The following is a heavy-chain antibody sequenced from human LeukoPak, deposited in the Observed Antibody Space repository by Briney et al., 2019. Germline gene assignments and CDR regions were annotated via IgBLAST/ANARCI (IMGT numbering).Heavy chain of an antibody. V-gene: IGHV3-23*01. D-gene: IGHD3-10*01. CDR1: RYSITRGYY. Sequence: ETLSLTCAVSRYSITRGYYWAWVRQPPGKGLEWVSIISASGGSTYYADSVKGRFTISRDKSRNYLQMNSLRGDDTAIYYCAKDVRVGEYYGSGSYFDYWGQGTLVTVSS. CDR2: ISASGGST. CDR3: AKDVRVGEYYGSGSYFDY. J-gene: IGHJ4*02.